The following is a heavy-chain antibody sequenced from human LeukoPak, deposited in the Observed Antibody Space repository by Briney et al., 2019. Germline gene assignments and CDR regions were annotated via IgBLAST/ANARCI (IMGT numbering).Heavy chain of an antibody. Sequence: PSETLSLTCAVSDDSFSSHYWTWVRQPPGKGLEWIGYISYIGSTNYNPSLKSRVTISIDTSRNQFSLRLSSVTAADTAVYYCARDLVTVTKGFDIWGQGTMVSVSS. V-gene: IGHV4-59*11. CDR3: ARDLVTVTKGFDI. CDR2: ISYIGST. D-gene: IGHD4-17*01. CDR1: DDSFSSHY. J-gene: IGHJ3*02.